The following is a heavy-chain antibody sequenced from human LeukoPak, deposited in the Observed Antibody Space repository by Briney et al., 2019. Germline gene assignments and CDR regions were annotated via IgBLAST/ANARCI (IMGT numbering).Heavy chain of an antibody. CDR2: INSDGTST. D-gene: IGHD3-16*01. Sequence: GGSLRLSCAASGFTFSSYSMNWVRQSPGKGLVWVSRINSDGTSTNYADSVKGRFVISRDNAKNTLYLQMHSLRAEDTAVYYCARGVSRGSPDYWGQGTLVTVSS. J-gene: IGHJ4*02. CDR3: ARGVSRGSPDY. CDR1: GFTFSSYS. V-gene: IGHV3-74*01.